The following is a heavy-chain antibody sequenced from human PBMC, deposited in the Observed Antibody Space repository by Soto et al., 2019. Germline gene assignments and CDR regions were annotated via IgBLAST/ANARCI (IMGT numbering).Heavy chain of an antibody. J-gene: IGHJ3*02. CDR1: GDSVSSNSAA. Sequence: SQTLSLTCAISGDSVSSNSAASNWTRPSPSRGLEWLGRTYYRSKWYNDYAVSVKSRITINPDTSKNQFSLQLNSVTPEDTAVYYCARDLLGLTDDAFDIWGQGTMVTVSS. D-gene: IGHD7-27*01. V-gene: IGHV6-1*01. CDR2: TYYRSKWYN. CDR3: ARDLLGLTDDAFDI.